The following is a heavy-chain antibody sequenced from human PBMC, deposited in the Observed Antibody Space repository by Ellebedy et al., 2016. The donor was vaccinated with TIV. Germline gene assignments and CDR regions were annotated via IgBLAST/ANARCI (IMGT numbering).Heavy chain of an antibody. CDR1: GGSISNSDYY. J-gene: IGHJ4*02. CDR2: IYYSGSA. D-gene: IGHD3-10*01. V-gene: IGHV4-39*01. Sequence: MPSETLSLTCTVSGGSISNSDYYWNWIRQPPGKGLEWIGSIYYSGSAYYNPSLKSRVTVSVDTPKKQLSLRLTSVTAADTAVYYCARARGQYLYGSGSYFTNWGQGEMVTVSS. CDR3: ARARGQYLYGSGSYFTN.